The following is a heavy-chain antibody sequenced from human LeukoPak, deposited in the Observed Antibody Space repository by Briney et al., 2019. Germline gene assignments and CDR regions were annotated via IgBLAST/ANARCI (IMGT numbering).Heavy chain of an antibody. J-gene: IGHJ5*02. CDR1: GYTFTSYG. CDR3: ARDFGPGAAAGSINWFDP. D-gene: IGHD6-13*01. Sequence: ASLKVSCKASGYTFTSYGISWVRQAPGQGLEWMGWISFYNGNTNHAQNFQGKVTMTTDNSTSTAYMELRSRKSDDTAVYYCARDFGPGAAAGSINWFDPWGQGTLVTVSS. CDR2: ISFYNGNT. V-gene: IGHV1-18*01.